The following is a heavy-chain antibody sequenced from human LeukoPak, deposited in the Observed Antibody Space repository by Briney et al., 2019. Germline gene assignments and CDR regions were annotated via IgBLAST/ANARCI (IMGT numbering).Heavy chain of an antibody. CDR2: IIPIFGTA. Sequence: SVKVSCKASGGTFSSYAISWVRQAPGQGLEWMGGIIPIFGTANYAQKFQGRVTITADESTSTAYMELSSLRSEDTAVYYCAVGGVRGYPHWFDPWGQGTLVTVSS. V-gene: IGHV1-69*13. CDR1: GGTFSSYA. J-gene: IGHJ5*02. CDR3: AVGGVRGYPHWFDP. D-gene: IGHD3-10*01.